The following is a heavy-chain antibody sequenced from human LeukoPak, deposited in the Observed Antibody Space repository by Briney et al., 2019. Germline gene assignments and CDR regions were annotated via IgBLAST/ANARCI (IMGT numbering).Heavy chain of an antibody. J-gene: IGHJ4*02. D-gene: IGHD2-2*01. V-gene: IGHV3-23*01. Sequence: PGGSLRLSCVASGFSFSTYWMSWVRQAPGKGLEWVSGISGNGGNTYYADSVKGRFTISRDNSKNTLYLQMNSLRAEDTAVYYCARDSGAAAPTFFDYWGQGTLVTVSS. CDR1: GFSFSTYW. CDR3: ARDSGAAAPTFFDY. CDR2: ISGNGGNT.